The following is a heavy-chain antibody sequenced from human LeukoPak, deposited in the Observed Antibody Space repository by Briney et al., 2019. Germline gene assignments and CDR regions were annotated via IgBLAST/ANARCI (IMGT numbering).Heavy chain of an antibody. CDR1: GFTFSSYG. V-gene: IGHV3-33*01. CDR2: IWYDGSNK. J-gene: IGHJ3*02. Sequence: GGSLRLSCAASGFTFSSYGMHWVRQAPGKGLERVAVIWYDGSNKYYADSVKGRFTISRDNSQNTLYLQMNSLRAEDTAVYYCARDGRRSTVLDAFDIWGQGTMVTVSS. D-gene: IGHD4-17*01. CDR3: ARDGRRSTVLDAFDI.